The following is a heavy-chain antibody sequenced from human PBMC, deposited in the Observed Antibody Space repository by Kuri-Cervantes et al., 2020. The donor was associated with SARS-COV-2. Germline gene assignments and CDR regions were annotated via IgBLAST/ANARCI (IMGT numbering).Heavy chain of an antibody. Sequence: SETLSLTCAVYGGSFSGYYWSWIRQPPGKGLEWIGEINHSGSTNYNPSLKSRVTISVDTSKNQFSLKLSSATAADTAVYYCARDPNANHNNWFDPWGQGTLVTVSS. CDR2: INHSGST. D-gene: IGHD4/OR15-4a*01. CDR3: ARDPNANHNNWFDP. CDR1: GGSFSGYY. V-gene: IGHV4-34*01. J-gene: IGHJ5*02.